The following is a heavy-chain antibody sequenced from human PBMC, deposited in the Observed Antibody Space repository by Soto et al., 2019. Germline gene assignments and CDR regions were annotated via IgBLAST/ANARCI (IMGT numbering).Heavy chain of an antibody. CDR1: GDSISAYC. Sequence: SETLSLTCTVSGDSISAYCWSWIRQPPGQGMEWLGYLYNSGSTNYNPSLKGRVTISVDTSKNQLSLKLTSVTTADTAVYYCARVTVGTYTPYFSDYWSQGTMVTVYS. CDR2: LYNSGST. D-gene: IGHD1-26*01. CDR3: ARVTVGTYTPYFSDY. V-gene: IGHV4-59*01. J-gene: IGHJ4*02.